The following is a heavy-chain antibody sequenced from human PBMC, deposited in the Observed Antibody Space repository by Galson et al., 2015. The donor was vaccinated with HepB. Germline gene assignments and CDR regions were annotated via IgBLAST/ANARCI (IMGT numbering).Heavy chain of an antibody. Sequence: SLRLSCPASGFTFSSYGMHWVRQAPGKGLEWVAGISHDGSDKYYADSVKGRFTISRDNSKNTLYQQMNSLRAEDTVVYYCAKDQDIVLMVPIEFDPWGQGTLVTVSS. V-gene: IGHV3-30*18. D-gene: IGHD2-8*01. CDR2: ISHDGSDK. CDR3: AKDQDIVLMVPIEFDP. J-gene: IGHJ5*02. CDR1: GFTFSSYG.